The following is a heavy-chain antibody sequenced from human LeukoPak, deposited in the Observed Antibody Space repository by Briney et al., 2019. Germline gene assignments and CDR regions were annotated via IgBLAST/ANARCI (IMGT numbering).Heavy chain of an antibody. CDR2: INHSGST. CDR1: GGSFSGYY. J-gene: IGHJ4*02. CDR3: ARGRGIMGGYCSSTSCYRALDY. D-gene: IGHD2-2*02. V-gene: IGHV4-34*01. Sequence: PSETLSLTCAVYGGSFSGYYWSWIRQPPGKGLEWIGEINHSGSTNYNPPLKSRVTISVDTSKNQFSLKLSSVTAADTAVYYCARGRGIMGGYCSSTSCYRALDYWGQGTLVTVSS.